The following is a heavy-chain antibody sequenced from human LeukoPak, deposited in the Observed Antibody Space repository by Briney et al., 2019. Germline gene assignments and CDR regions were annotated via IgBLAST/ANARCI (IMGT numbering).Heavy chain of an antibody. J-gene: IGHJ4*02. CDR2: IYYSGST. V-gene: IGHV4-39*07. CDR1: GGSISSSSYY. Sequence: SETLSLTCTVSGGSISSSSYYWGWIRQPPGKGLEWIGSIYYSGSTYYNPSLKSRVTISVDTSKNQFSLKLSSVTAADTAVYYCARGRGGQWLANFDYWGQGTLVTVSS. D-gene: IGHD6-19*01. CDR3: ARGRGGQWLANFDY.